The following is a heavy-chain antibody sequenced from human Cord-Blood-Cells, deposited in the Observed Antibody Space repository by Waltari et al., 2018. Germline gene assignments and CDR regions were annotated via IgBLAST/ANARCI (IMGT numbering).Heavy chain of an antibody. CDR3: ARDSGLSPYSSSSYPFDY. CDR1: GGTFSSYA. D-gene: IGHD6-6*01. J-gene: IGHJ4*02. CDR2: IVPIFGTA. Sequence: QVQLVQSGAEVKKPGSSVKVSCKASGGTFSSYAISWVRQAPGQGLEWMGGIVPIFGTANYAQKCQGRGTITADESTSTAYMELSSLRSEDTAVYYCARDSGLSPYSSSSYPFDYWGQGTLVTVSS. V-gene: IGHV1-69*12.